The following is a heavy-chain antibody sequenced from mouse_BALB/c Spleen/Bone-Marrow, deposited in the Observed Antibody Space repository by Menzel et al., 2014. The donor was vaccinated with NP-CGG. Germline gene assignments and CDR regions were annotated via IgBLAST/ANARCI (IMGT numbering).Heavy chain of an antibody. CDR1: GFDFSRYW. Sequence: EVKLVESGGGLVQPGGSLKLSCAASGFDFSRYWMGWVRQAPRRGLKWIGEINPDSSTINYTPSLKDKFIISRDNAKNALYLQMSKVRSEDTALYYCARLGYYGMMAYWGQGTSVTVSS. CDR2: INPDSSTI. CDR3: ARLGYYGMMAY. D-gene: IGHD1-1*01. J-gene: IGHJ4*01. V-gene: IGHV4-1*02.